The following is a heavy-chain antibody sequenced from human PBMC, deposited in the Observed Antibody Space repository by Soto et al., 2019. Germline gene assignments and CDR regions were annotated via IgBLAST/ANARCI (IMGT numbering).Heavy chain of an antibody. Sequence: SETLSLTCIVSGVSVRSYTWSWVRQPANKGLEWIGRVFSSVSATYNPSLKSRVSISMDTPENRISLKLDSVTAADAGVYFCARDGMTTGDTWGPGTPVTVSS. CDR1: GVSVRSYT. CDR3: ARDGMTTGDT. J-gene: IGHJ4*02. CDR2: VFSSVSA. D-gene: IGHD2-21*02. V-gene: IGHV4-4*07.